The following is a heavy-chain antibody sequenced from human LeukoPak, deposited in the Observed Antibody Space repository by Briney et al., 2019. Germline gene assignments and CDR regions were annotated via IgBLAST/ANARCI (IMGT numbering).Heavy chain of an antibody. CDR2: ISSSGSTI. Sequence: GGSLRLSCAASGFTFSDFYMSWIRQAPGKGLEWVSYISSSGSTIYYADSVKGRFTISRDNAKNSLYLQMNSLRAEDTAVYYCARRRYNWNAINYWGQGTLVTVSS. V-gene: IGHV3-11*01. CDR1: GFTFSDFY. J-gene: IGHJ4*02. CDR3: ARRRYNWNAINY. D-gene: IGHD1-20*01.